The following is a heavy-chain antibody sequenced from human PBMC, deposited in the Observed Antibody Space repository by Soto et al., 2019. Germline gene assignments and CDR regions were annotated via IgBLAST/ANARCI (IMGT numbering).Heavy chain of an antibody. CDR1: GFTFSSYA. D-gene: IGHD2-15*01. V-gene: IGHV3-23*01. CDR3: AIDIDDIGMVDAFEI. Sequence: EMHLLESGGDLVQPGGSLRLSCTASGFTFSSYAMTWVRQAPGKGLEYVSAISGRGVTTYYADSMKGRFTISRDNSKNTLYLQLNSLRADDTAVYYCAIDIDDIGMVDAFEIWGQGTMVTVSS. CDR2: ISGRGVTT. J-gene: IGHJ3*02.